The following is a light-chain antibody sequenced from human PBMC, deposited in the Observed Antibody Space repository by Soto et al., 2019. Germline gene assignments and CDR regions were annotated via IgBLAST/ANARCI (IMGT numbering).Light chain of an antibody. J-gene: IGLJ2*01. V-gene: IGLV2-11*01. CDR1: SSDVGGHNY. Sequence: QSVLTQPRSVSGSPGQSVTISCTGTSSDVGGHNYVSWYQQHPGKAPKLIIYDVTERPSGVPDRFSGSKSGNTASPTISGLQGDDEADYYCCSYAGRYTSVFGGGTKLTVL. CDR3: CSYAGRYTSV. CDR2: DVT.